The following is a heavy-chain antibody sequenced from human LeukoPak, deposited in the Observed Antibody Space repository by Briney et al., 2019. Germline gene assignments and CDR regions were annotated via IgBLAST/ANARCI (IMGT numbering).Heavy chain of an antibody. CDR2: ISWNSGSI. D-gene: IGHD2-21*02. CDR3: VKDMSKDPYCGGYCYPFDY. J-gene: IGHJ4*02. V-gene: IGHV3-9*01. Sequence: PGGSLRLSCAASGFTFDEYAMHWVRHVPGKGLEWVSGISWNSGSICYADSVKGRFTISRDNAKKSLYLQMNSLRAEDTALYYCVKDMSKDPYCGGYCYPFDYWGQGTLVSGSS. CDR1: GFTFDEYA.